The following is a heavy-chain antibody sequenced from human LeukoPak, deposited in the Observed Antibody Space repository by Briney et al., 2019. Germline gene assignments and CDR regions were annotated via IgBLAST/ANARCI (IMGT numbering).Heavy chain of an antibody. J-gene: IGHJ4*02. CDR1: GGSITSSSLS. V-gene: IGHV4-31*03. D-gene: IGHD4-17*01. Sequence: SETLSLTCTVSGGSITSSSLSWGWIPQPPGKGLGWIGYIYYSGSTYYYPSLKRRVTISVDTSKNQFSLMLSSGTAARTAVYSCARGDIDYGELVPTFLDYWGQGTLVTVSS. CDR2: IYYSGST. CDR3: ARGDIDYGELVPTFLDY.